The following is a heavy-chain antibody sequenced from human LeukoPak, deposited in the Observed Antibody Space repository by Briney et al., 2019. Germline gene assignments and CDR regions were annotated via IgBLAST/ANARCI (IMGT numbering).Heavy chain of an antibody. CDR3: ASQTTVTTGVYYYYGMDV. Sequence: SETLSLTCTVSGGSISSYYWSWIRQPPGKGLEWIGYIYYSGSTNYNPSLKSRVTISVDTSKNQFSLKLSSVTAADTAVYYCASQTTVTTGVYYYYGMDVWGQGTTVTVS. CDR1: GGSISSYY. J-gene: IGHJ6*02. V-gene: IGHV4-59*08. D-gene: IGHD4-17*01. CDR2: IYYSGST.